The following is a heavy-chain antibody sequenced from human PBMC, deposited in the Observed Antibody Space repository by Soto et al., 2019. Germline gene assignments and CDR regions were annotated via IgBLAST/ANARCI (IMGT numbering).Heavy chain of an antibody. J-gene: IGHJ5*02. CDR3: AATPLRITIFGVVITGNWFDP. V-gene: IGHV4-34*01. CDR2: INHSGST. D-gene: IGHD3-3*01. Sequence: SETLSLTCAVYGGSFSGYNWSWIRQPPGKGLEWIGEINHSGSTNYNPSLKSRVTISVDTSKNQFSLKLSSVTAADTAVYYCAATPLRITIFGVVITGNWFDPWGQGTLVPSPQ. CDR1: GGSFSGYN.